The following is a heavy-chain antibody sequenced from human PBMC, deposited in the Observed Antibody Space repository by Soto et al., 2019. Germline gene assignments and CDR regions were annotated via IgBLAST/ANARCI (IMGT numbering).Heavy chain of an antibody. V-gene: IGHV4-31*03. D-gene: IGHD3-16*02. CDR1: GGSISSGGYY. Sequence: QVQLQESGPGLVKPSQTLSLTCTVSGGSISSGGYYWSWIRQHPGKGLEWIGYIYYSGSTYYNPSLRGRVTISVDKSKNQFSPKLSSVTAADTAVYYCARVPRSPLGLWELSSYPEHFDYWGQGTLVTVSS. CDR2: IYYSGST. J-gene: IGHJ4*02. CDR3: ARVPRSPLGLWELSSYPEHFDY.